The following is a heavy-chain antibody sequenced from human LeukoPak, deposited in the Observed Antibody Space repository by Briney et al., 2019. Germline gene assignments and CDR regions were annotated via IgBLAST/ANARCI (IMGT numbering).Heavy chain of an antibody. V-gene: IGHV4-61*01. CDR3: ARNPLYSGYDDYYFDY. J-gene: IGHJ4*02. Sequence: PSQTLSLTCTVSGGSVSSRSYYWSCIRHPPGKGLEWGGYIYYSGTTNYNPSLKSRVTISLDTSKNQFSLKLNSLTAADTAVYYCARNPLYSGYDDYYFDYWGQGTLVTVSS. D-gene: IGHD5-12*01. CDR2: IYYSGTT. CDR1: GGSVSSRSYY.